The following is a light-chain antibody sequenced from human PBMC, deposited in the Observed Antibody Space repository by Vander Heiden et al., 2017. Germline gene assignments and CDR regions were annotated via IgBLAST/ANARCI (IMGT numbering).Light chain of an antibody. CDR3: QQSYSTPQT. CDR2: AAS. Sequence: DIQMTQSPSSLSASVGDRVTITCRPSQSISSYLNWYQQKPGKAPKLLIYAASSLQSGVPSRFSGSGSGTDFTLTISSLQPEDFATYYCQQSYSTPQTFGPGTKVDIK. V-gene: IGKV1-39*01. CDR1: QSISSY. J-gene: IGKJ3*01.